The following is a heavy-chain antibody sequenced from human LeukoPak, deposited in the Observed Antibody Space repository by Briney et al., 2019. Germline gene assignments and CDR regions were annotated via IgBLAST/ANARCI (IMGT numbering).Heavy chain of an antibody. V-gene: IGHV3-30*03. CDR1: GFTFSSYW. CDR2: ISYDGRNK. Sequence: GGSLRLSCAASGFTFSSYWMSWVRQAPGKGLEWVAAISYDGRNKYYADSVKGRFTISRDNSKNTLYLQMNSLRAEDTAVYYCARDRAVVATSIYYYYYGMDVWGQGTTVTVSS. J-gene: IGHJ6*02. CDR3: ARDRAVVATSIYYYYYGMDV. D-gene: IGHD2-15*01.